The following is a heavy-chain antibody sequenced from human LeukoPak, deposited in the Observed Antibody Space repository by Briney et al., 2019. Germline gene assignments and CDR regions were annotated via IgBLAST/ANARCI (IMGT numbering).Heavy chain of an antibody. CDR3: ARDGIAAAGRAFDY. CDR2: IYYSGST. J-gene: IGHJ4*02. Sequence: SETLSLTCTVSGGSISSSSYYWGWIRQPPGKGLEWIGSIYYSGSTYYNPSLKSRVTISVDTSKNQFSLKLSSVTAADTAVYYCARDGIAAAGRAFDYWGQGTLVTVSS. D-gene: IGHD6-13*01. CDR1: GGSISSSSYY. V-gene: IGHV4-39*07.